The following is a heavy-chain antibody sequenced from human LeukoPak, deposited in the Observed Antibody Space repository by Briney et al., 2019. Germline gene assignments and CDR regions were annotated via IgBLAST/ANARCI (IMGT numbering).Heavy chain of an antibody. J-gene: IGHJ4*02. Sequence: GGSLRPSCAASGFIFKNFGMYWVRQAPGKGLDWVAFIRYDGSRTYYTDSVKGRFTISRDDSNNTLYLQMNSLRPEDTAVYFCAKDRSWGMNSAEYWGQGTLVTVSS. V-gene: IGHV3-30*02. D-gene: IGHD7-27*01. CDR3: AKDRSWGMNSAEY. CDR2: IRYDGSRT. CDR1: GFIFKNFG.